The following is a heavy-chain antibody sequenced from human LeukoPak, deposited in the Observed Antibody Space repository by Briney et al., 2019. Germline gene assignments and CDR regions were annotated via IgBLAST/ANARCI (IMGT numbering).Heavy chain of an antibody. CDR3: ARERFLEWLLFDGMDV. V-gene: IGHV1-18*01. Sequence: VASVKVSCKASGYTFTSYGISWVRQAPGQGLEWMGWISAYNGNTNYAQKLQGRVTMTTDTSTSTAYMELRSLRSDGTAVYYCARERFLEWLLFDGMDVWGQGTTVTVSS. J-gene: IGHJ6*02. CDR1: GYTFTSYG. D-gene: IGHD3-3*01. CDR2: ISAYNGNT.